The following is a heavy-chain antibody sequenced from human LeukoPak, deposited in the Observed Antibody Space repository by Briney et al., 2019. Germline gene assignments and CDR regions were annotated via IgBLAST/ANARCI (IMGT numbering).Heavy chain of an antibody. Sequence: GGSLRLSCAASGFTFSSYSMNWVRQAPGKGLEWVSSISSSSSYIYYADPVKGRFTISRDNAKNSLYLQMNSLRAEDTAVYYCARVYSSSSKEFDYWGQGTLVTVSS. CDR2: ISSSSSYI. D-gene: IGHD6-6*01. CDR1: GFTFSSYS. CDR3: ARVYSSSSKEFDY. J-gene: IGHJ4*02. V-gene: IGHV3-21*01.